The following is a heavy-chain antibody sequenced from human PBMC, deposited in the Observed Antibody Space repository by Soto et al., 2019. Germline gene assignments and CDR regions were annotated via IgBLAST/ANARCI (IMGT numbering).Heavy chain of an antibody. CDR1: GFTFSSYA. V-gene: IGHV3-30-3*01. CDR3: ARAGGFRSSSVYYYGMDV. J-gene: IGHJ6*02. Sequence: GGSLRLSCAASGFTFSSYAMHWVRQAPGKGLEWVAVISYDGSNKYYADSVKGRFTISRDNSKNTLYLQMNSLRAEDTAVYYCARAGGFRSSSVYYYGMDVWGQGTTVTVSS. D-gene: IGHD6-6*01. CDR2: ISYDGSNK.